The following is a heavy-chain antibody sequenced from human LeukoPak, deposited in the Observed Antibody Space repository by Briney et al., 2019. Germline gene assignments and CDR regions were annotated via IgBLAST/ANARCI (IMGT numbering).Heavy chain of an antibody. V-gene: IGHV3-30*18. J-gene: IGHJ3*02. CDR3: AKETQLGAFDI. Sequence: PGGSLRLSCAASGFTFISYGVHWVRQAPGKGLEWVAVISYDGSNKYYADSGKGRFTISRDNSKDTLYLQMNSLTAEDTAVYYCAKETQLGAFDIWGQGTMVTASS. D-gene: IGHD2-2*01. CDR2: ISYDGSNK. CDR1: GFTFISYG.